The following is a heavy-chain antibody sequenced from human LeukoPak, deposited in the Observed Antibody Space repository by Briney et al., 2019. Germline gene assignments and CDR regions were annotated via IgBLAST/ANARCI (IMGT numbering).Heavy chain of an antibody. D-gene: IGHD5-18*01. Sequence: GGSLRLSCAASGFTVSSNYMSWVRQAPGKGLEWVSIIFSGDTTYYADSVKGRFTISRDKSKNTLYLQMNSLRAEDTAVYYCANDLGWIQLNLGRGQGTLVTVSS. V-gene: IGHV3-53*01. CDR2: IFSGDTT. J-gene: IGHJ4*02. CDR3: ANDLGWIQLNLG. CDR1: GFTVSSNY.